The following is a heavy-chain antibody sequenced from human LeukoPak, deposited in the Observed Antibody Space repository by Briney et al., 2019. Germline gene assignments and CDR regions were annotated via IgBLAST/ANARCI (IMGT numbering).Heavy chain of an antibody. CDR2: VYYAGIT. CDR1: GXSIGTYY. D-gene: IGHD6-19*01. J-gene: IGHJ4*02. Sequence: KPSETLSLTFTVSGXSIGTYYWSWIRRPPGKGLEWIGHVYYAGITDYNPSLQSRVTISVDPSRNQLSLKLNSVTAADTAVYYCARQGYKSGWYPTFDFWGPGTQVIVSS. CDR3: ARQGYKSGWYPTFDF. V-gene: IGHV4-59*01.